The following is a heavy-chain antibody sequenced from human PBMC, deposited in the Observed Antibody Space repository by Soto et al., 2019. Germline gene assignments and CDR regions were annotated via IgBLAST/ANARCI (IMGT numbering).Heavy chain of an antibody. J-gene: IGHJ3*01. Sequence: QVQLVESGGGVVQPGRSLRLSCAASGFTFGSYAMHWVRQAPGKGLEWVAVISYDGSNKYYADSVKGRFTISRDNSKNTLYLQMNSLRAEDTAVYYCARYCSGGSCYSWGQGTMVTVSS. CDR3: ARYCSGGSCYS. CDR1: GFTFGSYA. D-gene: IGHD2-15*01. V-gene: IGHV3-30-3*01. CDR2: ISYDGSNK.